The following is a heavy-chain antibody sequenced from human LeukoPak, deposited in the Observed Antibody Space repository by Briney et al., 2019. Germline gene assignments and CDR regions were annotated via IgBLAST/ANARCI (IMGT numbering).Heavy chain of an antibody. CDR2: VYPTGST. D-gene: IGHD1-26*01. V-gene: IGHV4-4*07. CDR3: ARQGYTVSYYFLDY. Sequence: SETLSLTCAVSGGSMRSYWWGWVRQPAGKGLEWIGRVYPTGSTSFNPSLKSRLTMSMDTSTNQFSMKLTSVTAADTAVYFCARQGYTVSYYFLDYWSQGTLVTVSS. CDR1: GGSMRSYW. J-gene: IGHJ4*02.